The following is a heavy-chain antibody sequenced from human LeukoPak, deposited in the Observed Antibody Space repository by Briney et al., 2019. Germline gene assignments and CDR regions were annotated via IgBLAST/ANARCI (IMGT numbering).Heavy chain of an antibody. V-gene: IGHV3-23*01. CDR1: GFTFSSYA. D-gene: IGHD3-22*01. J-gene: IGHJ4*02. CDR3: AKVRGYYYDSSGYYSD. Sequence: GGSLRLSCAASGFTFSSYAMSWVRQAPGKGLEWVSTISGSGGSTYYADSVKGRFTISRDNSKNTLYLQMNSLRAEDTAVYYCAKVRGYYYDSSGYYSDWGQGTLVTVSS. CDR2: ISGSGGST.